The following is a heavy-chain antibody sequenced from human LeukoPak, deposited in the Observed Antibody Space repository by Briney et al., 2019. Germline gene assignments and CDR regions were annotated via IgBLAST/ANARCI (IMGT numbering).Heavy chain of an antibody. J-gene: IGHJ1*01. V-gene: IGHV3-23*01. D-gene: IGHD2-15*01. CDR3: AKDRDRCFQH. CDR2: ISGSGGST. Sequence: PGGSLRLSCAASGFTFSIYAMTWVRQAPGKGLEWVSGISGSGGSTYYTDSVKGRFTISRDNSKNTLYLQMNSLRAEDTAVYYCAKDRDRCFQHWGQGTLVTVSS. CDR1: GFTFSIYA.